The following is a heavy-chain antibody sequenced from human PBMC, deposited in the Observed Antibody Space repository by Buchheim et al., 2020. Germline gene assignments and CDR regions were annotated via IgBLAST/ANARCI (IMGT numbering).Heavy chain of an antibody. CDR1: GFTFSSYA. D-gene: IGHD6-19*01. CDR3: AKDQNIAVSKNYYYAMDV. CDR2: ISGSGGST. V-gene: IGHV3-23*01. Sequence: EVQLLESGGGLVQPGGSLRLSCAASGFTFSSYAMSWVRQAPGKGLEWVSVISGSGGSTYYADSVKGRFTISRDNSKNTLYLQMNSLRAEDTAVYYCAKDQNIAVSKNYYYAMDVWGQGTT. J-gene: IGHJ6*02.